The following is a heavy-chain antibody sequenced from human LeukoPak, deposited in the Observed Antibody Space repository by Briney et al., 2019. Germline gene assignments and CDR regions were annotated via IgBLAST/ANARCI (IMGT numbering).Heavy chain of an antibody. V-gene: IGHV3-48*02. CDR1: GFTFSSYS. D-gene: IGHD1-26*01. CDR2: ISSGSSAI. CDR3: ARESLLGRERTNAFDI. Sequence: PGGSLRLSCAASGFTFSSYSMNWVRQAPGKGLEWVSYISSGSSAIYYADSVKGRLTISRDNAKNSLYLQMNSLRDEDTAVYYCARESLLGRERTNAFDIWGQGTMVTVSS. J-gene: IGHJ3*02.